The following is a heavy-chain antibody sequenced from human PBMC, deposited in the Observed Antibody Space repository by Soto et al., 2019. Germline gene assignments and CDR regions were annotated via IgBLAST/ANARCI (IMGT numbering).Heavy chain of an antibody. V-gene: IGHV3-53*01. J-gene: IGHJ4*02. CDR1: GFTVSSKY. CDR2: IYKNGDT. CDR3: ARDLDHCGGDCYSFDY. D-gene: IGHD2-21*02. Sequence: GGSLRLSCEASGFTVSSKYMNWVRQAPGKGLEWVSVIYKNGDTFYADSVKGRFTISRDNFKNTLYLQMNSLRAEDTAVYFCARDLDHCGGDCYSFDYGGQGSLVTVS.